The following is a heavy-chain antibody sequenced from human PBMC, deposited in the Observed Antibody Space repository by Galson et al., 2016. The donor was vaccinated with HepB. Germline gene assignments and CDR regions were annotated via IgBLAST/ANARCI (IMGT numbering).Heavy chain of an antibody. CDR2: INPSGGST. D-gene: IGHD3-22*01. CDR1: GYTFTSYY. V-gene: IGHV1-46*03. Sequence: SVKVSCKASGYTFTSYYTHWVRQAPGQGLECMGIINPSGGSTSYAQKFQGRVTMTRDTSTSTVYMELSSLRSEDTAVYYCARDEGYYDSSGYEGYFDLWGRGTLVTVSS. J-gene: IGHJ2*01. CDR3: ARDEGYYDSSGYEGYFDL.